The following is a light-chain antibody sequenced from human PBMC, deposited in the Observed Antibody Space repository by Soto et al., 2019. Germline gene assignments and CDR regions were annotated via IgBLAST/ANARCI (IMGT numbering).Light chain of an antibody. CDR2: EVS. J-gene: IGLJ2*01. V-gene: IGLV2-8*01. CDR1: SSDVGGYNY. Sequence: QSALTQPPSASGSPGQSVTISCTGTSSDVGGYNYVSWYQQHPGKASKLMIYEVSKRPSGVPDRFSGSKSGNTASLTVSGLQAEDEADYYCTSYAGSNKKVFGGGTKLTVL. CDR3: TSYAGSNKKV.